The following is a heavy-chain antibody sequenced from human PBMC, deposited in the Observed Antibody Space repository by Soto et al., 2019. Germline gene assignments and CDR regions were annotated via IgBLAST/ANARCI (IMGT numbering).Heavy chain of an antibody. Sequence: GGSLRLSCAASGFTFSSCAMGWVRQAPGKGLEWVSAISGSGGSTYYADSVKGRFTISRDNSKNTLYLQMNSLRAEDTAVYYCAKVGSGSGWTFDYWGQGTLVTVSS. CDR1: GFTFSSCA. V-gene: IGHV3-23*01. CDR2: ISGSGGST. CDR3: AKVGSGSGWTFDY. D-gene: IGHD6-19*01. J-gene: IGHJ4*02.